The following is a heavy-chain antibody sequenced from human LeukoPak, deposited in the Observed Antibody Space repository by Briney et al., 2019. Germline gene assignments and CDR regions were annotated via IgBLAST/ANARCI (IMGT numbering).Heavy chain of an antibody. CDR2: INHSGST. D-gene: IGHD6-6*01. Sequence: SETLSLTCAVYGGSFSGYYWSWIRQPPGKGLEWIGEINHSGSTNYNPSLKSRVTISVDTSKNQFSLKLSSVTAADTAVYYCARFQSIAARAGLPGKFFDYLGQGTLVTVFS. J-gene: IGHJ4*02. V-gene: IGHV4-34*01. CDR3: ARFQSIAARAGLPGKFFDY. CDR1: GGSFSGYY.